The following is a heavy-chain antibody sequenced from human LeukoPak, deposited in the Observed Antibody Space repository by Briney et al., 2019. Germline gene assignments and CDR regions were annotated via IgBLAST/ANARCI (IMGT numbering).Heavy chain of an antibody. CDR3: ARDYYDSSNMGPDY. J-gene: IGHJ4*02. CDR2: IRDDGGEI. D-gene: IGHD3-22*01. CDR1: GFTFSSYW. Sequence: GGSLRLSCGASGFTFSSYWMSWVRQAPGKGLEWVANIRDDGGEIYYVDSVKGRFTISRDNAENSLYLQMNSLRAEDTAVYYCARDYYDSSNMGPDYWGQGTLVTVSS. V-gene: IGHV3-7*01.